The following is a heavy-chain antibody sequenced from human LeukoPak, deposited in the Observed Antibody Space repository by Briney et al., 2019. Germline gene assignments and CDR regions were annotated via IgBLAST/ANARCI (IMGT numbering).Heavy chain of an antibody. D-gene: IGHD3-3*01. CDR1: GGSFSGYY. V-gene: IGHV4-34*01. CDR3: ARAGLYYDFWSGYSNFDY. J-gene: IGHJ4*02. Sequence: SETLSLTCAVYGGSFSGYYWSWIRQPPGKGLEWIGEINHSGSTNYNPSLKSRVTISVDTSKNQFSLKLSSVTAADTAVYYCARAGLYYDFWSGYSNFDYWGQGTLVTVSS. CDR2: INHSGST.